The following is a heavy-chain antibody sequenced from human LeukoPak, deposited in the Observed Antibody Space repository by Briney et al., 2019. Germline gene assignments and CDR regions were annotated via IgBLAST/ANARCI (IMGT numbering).Heavy chain of an antibody. D-gene: IGHD1-26*01. CDR2: SSASGSNT. V-gene: IGHV3-23*01. Sequence: GGSLRLSCAASGFTFSSNGMSWVRQAPGKGLEWVSTSSASGSNTDYADSVEGRFTISRDNSKNTLYLQMNSLRVEDTAVYYCASHGGSYYVLDYWGQGTLVTVSS. J-gene: IGHJ4*02. CDR1: GFTFSSNG. CDR3: ASHGGSYYVLDY.